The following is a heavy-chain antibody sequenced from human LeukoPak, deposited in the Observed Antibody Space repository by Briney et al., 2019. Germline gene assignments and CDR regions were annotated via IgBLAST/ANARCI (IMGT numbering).Heavy chain of an antibody. V-gene: IGHV3-21*01. CDR1: GFTFSRYS. CDR2: ISGGSTST. CDR3: ARNTPSLSTNGMDV. D-gene: IGHD3-3*02. Sequence: PGGSLRLSCAVSGFTFSRYSMNWVRQAPGKGLEWVSVISGGSTSTFYADSVKGRFTISRDNAKNSLYLQMDSLRAEDTAVYYCARNTPSLSTNGMDVWGQGTTVTVPS. J-gene: IGHJ6*02.